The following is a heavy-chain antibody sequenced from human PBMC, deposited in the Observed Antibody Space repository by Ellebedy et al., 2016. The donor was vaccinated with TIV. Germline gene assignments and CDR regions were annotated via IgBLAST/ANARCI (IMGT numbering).Heavy chain of an antibody. D-gene: IGHD2-15*01. CDR2: ISAYNGNT. Sequence: ASVKVSCKASGYTFTSYGISWVRQAPGQGLEWMGWISAYNGNTNYAQKLQGRVTMTTDTSTSTAYMELRSLRSDDTAVYYCARLSGPLGYCSGGSCYASDYYYYGMDVWGQGTTVTVSS. V-gene: IGHV1-18*01. CDR1: GYTFTSYG. J-gene: IGHJ6*02. CDR3: ARLSGPLGYCSGGSCYASDYYYYGMDV.